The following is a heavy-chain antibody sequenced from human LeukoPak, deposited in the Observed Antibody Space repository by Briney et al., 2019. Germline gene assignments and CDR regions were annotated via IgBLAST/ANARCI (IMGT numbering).Heavy chain of an antibody. CDR2: INPNSGGT. Sequence: APVKVSCKASGYTFTAYYMYWVRQAPGQGLECMGWINPNSGGTNYAQKFQGRVTMTRDTSISTAYMELSRLTSDDTAVYYCATSSEGGYSYGSDIDYWGQGTLVTVSS. CDR3: ATSSEGGYSYGSDIDY. J-gene: IGHJ4*02. D-gene: IGHD5-18*01. CDR1: GYTFTAYY. V-gene: IGHV1-2*02.